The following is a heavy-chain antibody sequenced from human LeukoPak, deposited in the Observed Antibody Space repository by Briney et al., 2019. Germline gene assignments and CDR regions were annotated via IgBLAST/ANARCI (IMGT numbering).Heavy chain of an antibody. J-gene: IGHJ4*02. V-gene: IGHV3-23*05. D-gene: IGHD4-17*01. CDR1: GLSFDFSGYA. CDR3: AKGSIYGDYGDFDH. Sequence: GWSLRLSCAASGLSFDFSGYAMSWVRQARGKGLEWVSGINGIGTSLYYADSVKGRFTISRDNSDNTLYLQMNSLRADDTAVYYCAKGSIYGDYGDFDHWGQGNLVPVSS. CDR2: INGIGTSL.